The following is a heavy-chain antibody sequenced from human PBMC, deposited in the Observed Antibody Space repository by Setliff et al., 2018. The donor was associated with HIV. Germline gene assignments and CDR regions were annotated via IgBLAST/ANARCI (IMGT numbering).Heavy chain of an antibody. D-gene: IGHD2-8*01. CDR2: INHSGST. CDR3: ATGLTMAPDH. CDR1: GESFSAYF. V-gene: IGHV4-34*01. J-gene: IGHJ4*02. Sequence: KTSETLSLTCGVYGESFSAYFWSWVRQPPGKGLEWIGEINHSGSTNYNPSLKSRVTISVDTSKNQFSLKLRSVTAADTDVYYCATGLTMAPDHWGQGSLVTVSS.